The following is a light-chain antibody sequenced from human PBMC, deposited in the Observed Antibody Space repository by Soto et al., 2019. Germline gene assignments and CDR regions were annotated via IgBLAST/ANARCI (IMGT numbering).Light chain of an antibody. V-gene: IGKV3-20*01. CDR1: QSFNSIY. CDR2: GAS. J-gene: IGKJ5*01. CDR3: QQYVSPPIT. Sequence: EIVLTQSPGTLSLSPGERATLSCRASQSFNSIYLAWYQQKPGQAPRLLIYGASSRATGIPDRFSGSGSGTDFTLTISRLEPEDFAVYYCQQYVSPPITFGQGTRLEIK.